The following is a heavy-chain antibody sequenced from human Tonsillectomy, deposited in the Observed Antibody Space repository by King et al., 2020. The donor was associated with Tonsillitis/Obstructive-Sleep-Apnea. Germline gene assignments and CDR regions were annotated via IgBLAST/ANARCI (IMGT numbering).Heavy chain of an antibody. CDR3: TRDSYYDFWSGYSYYFDY. J-gene: IGHJ4*02. D-gene: IGHD3-3*01. V-gene: IGHV3-49*04. Sequence: VQLVQSGGGLVQPGRSLRLSCTASGFTLGDYAMNWVRQAPGKGLEWVGFIRSKVYGGTTEYAASVKGRFTISRDDSKSIAYLQMNSLTTEDTAVYYCTRDSYYDFWSGYSYYFDYWGQGTLVTVSS. CDR1: GFTLGDYA. CDR2: IRSKVYGGTT.